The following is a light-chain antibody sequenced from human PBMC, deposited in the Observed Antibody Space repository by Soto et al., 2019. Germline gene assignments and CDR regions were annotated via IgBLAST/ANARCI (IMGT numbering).Light chain of an antibody. Sequence: QSALTQPASVSGSPGQSITISCTGTSSDVGSYNLVAWYQQHPGKAHKLMIYEGSKRPSGVSNRFSGSKSGNTASLTISGPQADDEADYYCCSYAGSSTWVFGGGTKLTVL. CDR3: CSYAGSSTWV. CDR2: EGS. V-gene: IGLV2-23*01. CDR1: SSDVGSYNL. J-gene: IGLJ3*02.